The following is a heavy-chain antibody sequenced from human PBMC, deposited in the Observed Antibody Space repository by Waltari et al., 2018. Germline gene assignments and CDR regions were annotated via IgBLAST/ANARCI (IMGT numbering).Heavy chain of an antibody. J-gene: IGHJ4*02. Sequence: EVQLLESAGGSVQPGGALSLSCDAHGVSFMGSAMSWVRQAPAEGLEWVASVSGSGATPFYADSVKGRFTIVRDNSKDTVYLQMNSLRVDDSAVYYCAKGSRGYTNYFFDYWGQGALVIVSS. CDR3: AKGSRGYTNYFFDY. CDR1: GVSFMGSA. CDR2: VSGSGATP. D-gene: IGHD3-16*02. V-gene: IGHV3-23*01.